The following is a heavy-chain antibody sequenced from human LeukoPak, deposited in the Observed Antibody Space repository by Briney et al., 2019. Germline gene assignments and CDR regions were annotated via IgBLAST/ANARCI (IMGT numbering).Heavy chain of an antibody. CDR1: GFTFSTFA. CDR3: AELGITMIGGV. Sequence: GGSLRLSCAASGFTFSTFAMLWVRQPPGKGLEWVSSIFPSGGEIHYADSVRGRFTISRDNSKSILSLQMNSLRAEDTAVYYCAELGITMIGGVWGKGTTVTISS. D-gene: IGHD3-10*02. J-gene: IGHJ6*04. V-gene: IGHV3-23*01. CDR2: IFPSGGEI.